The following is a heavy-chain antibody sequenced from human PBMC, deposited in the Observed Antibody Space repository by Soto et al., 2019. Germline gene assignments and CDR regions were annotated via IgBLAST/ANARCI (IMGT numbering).Heavy chain of an antibody. CDR3: VRSWAY. J-gene: IGHJ4*02. CDR1: GFSFSSYG. D-gene: IGHD6-13*01. V-gene: IGHV3-23*01. CDR2: VSPAGTT. Sequence: EVQLLESGGGLVQPGGSLRLSCAASGFSFSSYGMNWVRLAPGEGLEWVSTVSPAGTTLYADSVRGRFTISRDNSKSTVDLQMNGLIVDDTAIYYCVRSWAYWGRGTGVTVSS.